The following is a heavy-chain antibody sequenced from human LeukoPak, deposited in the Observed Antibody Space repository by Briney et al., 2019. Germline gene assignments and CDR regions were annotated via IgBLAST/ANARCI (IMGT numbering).Heavy chain of an antibody. J-gene: IGHJ6*02. V-gene: IGHV3-21*01. CDR2: ISSSSSYI. CDR3: ARERVGDGMDV. Sequence: GGSLRLSCAASGFTFSSYAMSWVRQAPGKGLEWVSSISSSSSYIYYADSVKGRFTISRDNAKNSLYLQMNSLRAEDTAVYYCARERVGDGMDVWGQGTTVTVSS. CDR1: GFTFSSYA.